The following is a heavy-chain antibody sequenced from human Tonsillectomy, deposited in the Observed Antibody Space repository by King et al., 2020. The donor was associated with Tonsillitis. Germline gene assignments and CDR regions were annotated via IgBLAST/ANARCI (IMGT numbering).Heavy chain of an antibody. D-gene: IGHD4/OR15-4a*01. V-gene: IGHV3-30*18. CDR3: AKDSPYGAYYYGMDV. CDR1: GFTFRSYG. J-gene: IGHJ6*02. Sequence: QLVQSGGGVVHPGRSLRLSCAASGFTFRSYGMHWVRQAPGKGLEWVAVISYDGSYKYYADSVKGRFTISRDNSKNTLYLQMNSLRAEDTAVYYCAKDSPYGAYYYGMDVWGQGTTVTVSS. CDR2: ISYDGSYK.